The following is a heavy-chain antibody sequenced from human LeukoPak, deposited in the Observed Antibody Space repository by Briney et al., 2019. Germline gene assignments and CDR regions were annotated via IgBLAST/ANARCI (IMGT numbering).Heavy chain of an antibody. D-gene: IGHD1-26*01. CDR3: ARENWGSYPLDY. J-gene: IGHJ4*02. CDR2: IYYSGST. V-gene: IGHV4-39*07. Sequence: SETLSLTCTVSGGSISSSSYYWGWIRQPPGKGLEWIGSIYYSGSTYYNPSLKSRVTISVDTSKNQFSLKLSSVTAADTAVYYCARENWGSYPLDYWGQGTLVTVSS. CDR1: GGSISSSSYY.